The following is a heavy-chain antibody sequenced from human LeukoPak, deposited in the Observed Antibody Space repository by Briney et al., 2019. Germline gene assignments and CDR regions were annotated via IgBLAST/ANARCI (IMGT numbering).Heavy chain of an antibody. CDR1: GGSISSGNYY. D-gene: IGHD4-23*01. V-gene: IGHV4-61*02. Sequence: PSETLSLTCTVSGGSISSGNYYWSWIRQPAGKGLEWIGRIYTSGSTNYNPSLKSRVTISVDTSKNQFSLKLSSVTAADTAVYYCARADYGGNFYYFDYWGQGTLVTVSS. CDR3: ARADYGGNFYYFDY. CDR2: IYTSGST. J-gene: IGHJ4*02.